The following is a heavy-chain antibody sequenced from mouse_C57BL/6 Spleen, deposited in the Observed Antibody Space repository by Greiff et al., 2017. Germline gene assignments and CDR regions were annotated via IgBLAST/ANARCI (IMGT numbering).Heavy chain of an antibody. V-gene: IGHV1-66*01. CDR3: ARYDYDLFDY. CDR2: IYPGGGNT. CDR1: GYSFTSYY. Sequence: QVQLQQSGPELVKPGASVKISCKASGYSFTSYYIHWVKQRPGQGLEWIGWIYPGGGNTKYNEKFKGKATLTADTSSSTAYMQLSSLTSEDSAVYYCARYDYDLFDYWGQGTTLTVSS. D-gene: IGHD2-4*01. J-gene: IGHJ2*01.